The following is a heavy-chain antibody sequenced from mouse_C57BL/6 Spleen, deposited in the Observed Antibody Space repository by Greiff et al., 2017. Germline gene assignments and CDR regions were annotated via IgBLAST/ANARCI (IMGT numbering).Heavy chain of an antibody. V-gene: IGHV1-80*01. CDR1: GYAFSSYW. Sequence: VMLVESGAELVKPGASVKISCKASGYAFSSYWMNWVKQRPGKGLEWIGQIYPGDGDTNYNGKFKGKATLTADKSSSTAYMQLSSLTSEDSAVYFCAIYDYDVLYAMGYWGQGAAVTVSS. J-gene: IGHJ4*01. CDR2: IYPGDGDT. CDR3: AIYDYDVLYAMGY. D-gene: IGHD2-4*01.